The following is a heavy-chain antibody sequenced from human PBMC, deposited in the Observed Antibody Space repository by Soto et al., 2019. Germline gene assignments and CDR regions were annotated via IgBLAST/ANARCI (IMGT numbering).Heavy chain of an antibody. J-gene: IGHJ6*02. Sequence: SETLSLTCTVFGGSMSSSNSSWGWIRQPPGKGLEWIGNIYYSGNTYYNPSLKSRVTISVDTSKTQFSLKLSSVTAADTAVYYCARGSPGWHARYYDFWSGYYTTTYYYGMDVWGQGTTVTVSS. CDR1: GGSMSSSNSS. D-gene: IGHD3-3*01. CDR2: IYYSGNT. V-gene: IGHV4-39*07. CDR3: ARGSPGWHARYYDFWSGYYTTTYYYGMDV.